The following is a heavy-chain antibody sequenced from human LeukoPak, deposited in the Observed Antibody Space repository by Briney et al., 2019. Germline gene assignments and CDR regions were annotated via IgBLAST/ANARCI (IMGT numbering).Heavy chain of an antibody. D-gene: IGHD1-26*01. J-gene: IGHJ4*02. CDR1: GSTFSTYP. CDR2: ISGNSVTI. CDR3: AKILSGTYSFDL. Sequence: GGSLRLSCTASGSTFSTYPMTWVRQSPGQGLEWVSAISGNSVTIYYADSVKGRFTISRDNSKNTLYLQMYSLRAEDTAVYYCAKILSGTYSFDLWGQGTLVTVSS. V-gene: IGHV3-23*01.